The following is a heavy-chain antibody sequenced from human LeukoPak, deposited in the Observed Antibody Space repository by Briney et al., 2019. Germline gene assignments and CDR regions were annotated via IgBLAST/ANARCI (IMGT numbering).Heavy chain of an antibody. CDR1: GFSFSSYA. CDR2: ISTNGGST. CDR3: AKAHYYYDRSNAFDV. D-gene: IGHD3-22*01. V-gene: IGHV3-64*01. J-gene: IGHJ3*01. Sequence: PGGSLRLSCAASGFSFSSYAMHWVRQAPGKGLEYVSVISTNGGSTYYANSVKGRFTISRDNSKNTLYLQMNSLRAEDTAVYYCAKAHYYYDRSNAFDVWGQGTMVTVSS.